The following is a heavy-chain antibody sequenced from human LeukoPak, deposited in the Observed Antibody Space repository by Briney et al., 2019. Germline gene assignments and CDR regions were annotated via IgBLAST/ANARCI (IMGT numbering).Heavy chain of an antibody. CDR2: ISSSGSTI. D-gene: IGHD6-19*01. Sequence: GGSLRLSCAASGFTFSSYNMSWIRQAPGKGLEWVSYISSSGSTIYYADSVKGRFTISRDNAKNSLYLQMNSLRAEDTAVYYCAKDSSSGWYGDFDYWGQGTLVTVSS. CDR1: GFTFSSYN. V-gene: IGHV3-11*04. CDR3: AKDSSSGWYGDFDY. J-gene: IGHJ4*02.